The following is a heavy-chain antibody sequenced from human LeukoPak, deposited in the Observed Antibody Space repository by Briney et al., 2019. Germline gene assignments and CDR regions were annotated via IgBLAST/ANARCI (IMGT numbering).Heavy chain of an antibody. CDR3: ARDGWENDNSGYPWYFDL. J-gene: IGHJ2*01. D-gene: IGHD3-22*01. CDR2: ISAYNAQT. CDR1: GYIFSSYG. V-gene: IGHV1-18*01. Sequence: GASVKVSCKTSGYIFSSYGFSWVRQAPGQGLEWMGWISAYNAQTNYAQKFQGRLTMTTDTSTRTAYKELRSLRSDDTAVYYCARDGWENDNSGYPWYFDLWGRGTLVTVSS.